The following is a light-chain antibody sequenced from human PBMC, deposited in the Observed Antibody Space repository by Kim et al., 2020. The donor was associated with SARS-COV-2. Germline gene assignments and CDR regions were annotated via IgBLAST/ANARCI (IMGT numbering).Light chain of an antibody. V-gene: IGLV2-14*03. Sequence: SITISCTGTSSDVGGYNYVSWYQQHPGKVPKLMIFDVSNRPSGVSNRFSGSKSGNTASLTISGLQAEDEADYYCSSYTSSSTLEVFGTGTKVTVL. J-gene: IGLJ1*01. CDR2: DVS. CDR1: SSDVGGYNY. CDR3: SSYTSSSTLEV.